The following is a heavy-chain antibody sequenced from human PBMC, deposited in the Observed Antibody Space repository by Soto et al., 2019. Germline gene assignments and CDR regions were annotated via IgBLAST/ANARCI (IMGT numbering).Heavy chain of an antibody. Sequence: HEHLVQSGAEVKRPGASLKVSCKASGYSFTGYYIHWVRQAPGQGLEWMGWINPDSGATNYAQNFQGRVTLTGATAISTAYMDLTSPTSGDTAVYYCARGDYGTGGYPFPYFDYWGQGTLVIVSS. CDR2: INPDSGAT. D-gene: IGHD2-8*02. J-gene: IGHJ4*02. V-gene: IGHV1-2*02. CDR1: GYSFTGYY. CDR3: ARGDYGTGGYPFPYFDY.